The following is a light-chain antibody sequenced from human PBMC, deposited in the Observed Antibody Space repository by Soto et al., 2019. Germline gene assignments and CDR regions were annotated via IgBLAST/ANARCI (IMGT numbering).Light chain of an antibody. CDR2: GAF. CDR1: SSGSNF. J-gene: IGKJ1*01. CDR3: QQYNDWPLT. Sequence: EIVMTQSPVTLSVSPGARATLSCSSKSSGSNFLAWYQQKPGQAPSLLIYGAFTRATGIPARFSGTGSGTEFTLTISSLQSEDFALYYCQQYNDWPLTFGQGTKVDIK. V-gene: IGKV3-15*01.